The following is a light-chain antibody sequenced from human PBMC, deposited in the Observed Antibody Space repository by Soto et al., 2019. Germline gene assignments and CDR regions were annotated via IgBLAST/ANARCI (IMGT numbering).Light chain of an antibody. CDR3: SSYTSTMTNV. J-gene: IGLJ1*01. CDR1: SSDVCGFNS. Sequence: QSALTQPASVSGSPGQSITISCTGTSSDVCGFNSVSWYQLRPGTSPKLILYDVVDRPSGVSYRFSGSKSGNTASLTISGLQAADEADYFCSSYTSTMTNVFGGGTKVTVL. CDR2: DVV. V-gene: IGLV2-14*03.